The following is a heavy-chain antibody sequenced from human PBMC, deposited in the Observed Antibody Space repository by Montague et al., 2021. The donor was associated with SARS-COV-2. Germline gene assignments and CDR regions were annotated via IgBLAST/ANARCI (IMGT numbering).Heavy chain of an antibody. Sequence: SETLSLTCTVSGYSITNGYYWAWIRQPPGKGLEWIGMTYHSGDSYYNPSLKSRVTISVDTSKNQFSLRLSDVSAADTALYYCARVPDPMRFHSDASEYYSYIDSWGQGALVTVSS. CDR1: GYSITNGYY. J-gene: IGHJ4*02. CDR2: TYHSGDS. V-gene: IGHV4-38-2*02. CDR3: ARVPDPMRFHSDASEYYSYIDS. D-gene: IGHD2/OR15-2a*01.